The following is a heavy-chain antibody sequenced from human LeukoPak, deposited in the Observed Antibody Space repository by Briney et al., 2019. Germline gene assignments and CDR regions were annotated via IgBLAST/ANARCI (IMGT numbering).Heavy chain of an antibody. Sequence: GESLRLSCAASGFTFSTYAMSWVRQAPRKGLEWVSAISGSGDRTYYADSVKGRFTISRDNSKNTLFLQMNSLRAEDTAVYYCAKTGARHSSSSNFDYWGQGTLVTVSS. V-gene: IGHV3-23*01. CDR3: AKTGARHSSSSNFDY. D-gene: IGHD6-6*01. J-gene: IGHJ4*02. CDR2: ISGSGDRT. CDR1: GFTFSTYA.